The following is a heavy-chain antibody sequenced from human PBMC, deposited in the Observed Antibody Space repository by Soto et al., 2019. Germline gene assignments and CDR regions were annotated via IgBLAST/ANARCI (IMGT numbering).Heavy chain of an antibody. CDR3: ARDRNTGIAAAGISLDY. Sequence: QPGGSLRLSCAASGFTFSSYAMHWVRQAPGKGLEWVAVISYDGSNKYYADSVKGRFTISRDNSKNTLYLQMNSLRAEDTAVYYCARDRNTGIAAAGISLDYWGQGTLVTVSS. J-gene: IGHJ4*02. D-gene: IGHD6-13*01. CDR1: GFTFSSYA. CDR2: ISYDGSNK. V-gene: IGHV3-30-3*01.